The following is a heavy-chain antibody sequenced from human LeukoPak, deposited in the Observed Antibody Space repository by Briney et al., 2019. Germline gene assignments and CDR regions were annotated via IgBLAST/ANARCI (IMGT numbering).Heavy chain of an antibody. J-gene: IGHJ4*02. CDR3: AADPSYSSGYRYYFDY. Sequence: SMKVSCKTSGFTFISSAVQWVRQARGQRLEWIGWIVVGSGNINYAQKFQERVTITRDMSTSTAYMELSSLRSEDTAVYYCAADPSYSSGYRYYFDYWGQGTLVTVSS. CDR2: IVVGSGNI. CDR1: GFTFISSA. D-gene: IGHD3-22*01. V-gene: IGHV1-58*01.